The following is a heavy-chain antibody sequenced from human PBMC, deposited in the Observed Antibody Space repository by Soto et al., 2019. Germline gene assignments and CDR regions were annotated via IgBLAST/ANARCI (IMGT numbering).Heavy chain of an antibody. J-gene: IGHJ5*02. CDR2: IYYDGSNK. CDR3: ARGHGVATTMGWFDP. Sequence: QVQLVESGGGVVQPGRSLRLSCPASGFTFSSYGIHWVRQAPGKGLEWVAVIYYDGSNKYYADSVKGRFTISRDNSKNTLYLQMTSLRAGDTAVYYCARGHGVATTMGWFDPWGQGTLVTVSS. D-gene: IGHD5-12*01. V-gene: IGHV3-33*01. CDR1: GFTFSSYG.